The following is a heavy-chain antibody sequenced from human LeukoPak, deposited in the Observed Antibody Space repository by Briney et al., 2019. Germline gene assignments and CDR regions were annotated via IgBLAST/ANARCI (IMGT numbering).Heavy chain of an antibody. J-gene: IGHJ6*02. D-gene: IGHD3-9*01. CDR2: ISSSSSYI. CDR3: ARDDREYYDILTGYENYYYYYGMDV. CDR1: GFIFSSYS. V-gene: IGHV3-21*01. Sequence: GGSLRLSCAASGFIFSSYSMNWVRQAPGKGLEWVSSISSSSSYIYYADSVKGRFTISRDNAKNSLYLQMNSLRAEDTAVYYCARDDREYYDILTGYENYYYYYGMDVWGQGTTVTVSS.